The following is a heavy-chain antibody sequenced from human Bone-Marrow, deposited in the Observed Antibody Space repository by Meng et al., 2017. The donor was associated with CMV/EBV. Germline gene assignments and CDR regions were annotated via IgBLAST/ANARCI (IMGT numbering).Heavy chain of an antibody. J-gene: IGHJ4*02. CDR1: GGTYSSYA. CDR3: ARKTWSSSTIAEDYYFDY. CDR2: MIPIFGTA. Sequence: SVKVSCKASGGTYSSYAISWVRQAPGQGLEYMGGMIPIFGTANYAQKFQGRVTITTDESTRKAHMELSSLRSEDTAVYYCARKTWSSSTIAEDYYFDYWGQGTLVTVSS. D-gene: IGHD6-6*01. V-gene: IGHV1-69*05.